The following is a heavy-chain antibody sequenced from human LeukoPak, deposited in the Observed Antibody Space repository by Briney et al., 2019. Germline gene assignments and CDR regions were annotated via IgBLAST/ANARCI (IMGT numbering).Heavy chain of an antibody. CDR3: ARATSYVDYYFDY. Sequence: GGSLRLSCATSGFTFSDYGMHWVRQAPGKGLEWVAVISYDGSSKNYADSVKGRFTISRDNSKNTLYLQMTSLRAEDTAVYYCARATSYVDYYFDYWGQGTLVTVSS. CDR1: GFTFSDYG. D-gene: IGHD5-18*01. CDR2: ISYDGSSK. J-gene: IGHJ4*02. V-gene: IGHV3-30*03.